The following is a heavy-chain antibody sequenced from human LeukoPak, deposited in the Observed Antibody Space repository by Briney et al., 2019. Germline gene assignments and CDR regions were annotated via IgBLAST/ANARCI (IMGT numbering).Heavy chain of an antibody. Sequence: PGGSLRLSCAASGFTFSTYSMNWVRQAPGKGLEWVSPIGASGSHIYYADSMKGRFTISRDNAKNSLFLQMNSLRADDTAVYYCVRVGSGATREDAFDMWGQGTMVTVSS. D-gene: IGHD1-26*01. CDR3: VRVGSGATREDAFDM. V-gene: IGHV3-21*01. CDR1: GFTFSTYS. CDR2: IGASGSHI. J-gene: IGHJ3*02.